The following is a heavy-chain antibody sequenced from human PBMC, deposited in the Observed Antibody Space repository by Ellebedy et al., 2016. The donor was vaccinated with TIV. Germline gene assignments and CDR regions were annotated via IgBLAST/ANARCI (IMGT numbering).Heavy chain of an antibody. CDR1: GYTFTGYY. J-gene: IGHJ5*02. V-gene: IGHV1-2*02. D-gene: IGHD3-22*01. Sequence: ASVKVSCXASGYTFTGYYMHWVRQAPGQGLEWMGWINPNSGGTNYAQKFQGRVTMTRDTSISTAYMELSRLRSDDTAVYYCAREAPSYYYDSSGYSWFDPWGQGTLVTVSS. CDR2: INPNSGGT. CDR3: AREAPSYYYDSSGYSWFDP.